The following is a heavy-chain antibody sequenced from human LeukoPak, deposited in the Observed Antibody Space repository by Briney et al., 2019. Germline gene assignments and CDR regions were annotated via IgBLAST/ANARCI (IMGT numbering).Heavy chain of an antibody. D-gene: IGHD2-21*02. V-gene: IGHV3-21*01. J-gene: IGHJ4*02. CDR3: AKDHSDIVVVTAILHYFDY. Sequence: GGSLRLSCAASGFTFSSYSMNWVRQAPGKGLEWVSSISSSSSYIYYADSVKGRFTISRDNAKNSLYLQMNSLRAEDTAVYYCAKDHSDIVVVTAILHYFDYWGQGTLVTVSS. CDR1: GFTFSSYS. CDR2: ISSSSSYI.